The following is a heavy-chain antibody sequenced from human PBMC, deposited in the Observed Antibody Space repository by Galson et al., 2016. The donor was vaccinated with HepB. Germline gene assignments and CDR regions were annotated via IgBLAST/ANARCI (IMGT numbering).Heavy chain of an antibody. Sequence: PALVTPTQILTLTCTFSGFSLTNTGAGVGWIRQPPGKALEWLALVFSAGAKQYSPSHWNRLTITKHTSKNQVVITMTNMRPVDTVTYYCVHSLPVDTYGSRFSRLTPDNWGRGTMVTVSS. CDR2: VFSAGAK. CDR1: GFSLTNTGAG. CDR3: VHSLPVDTYGSRFSRLTPDN. J-gene: IGHJ4*02. D-gene: IGHD3-10*01. V-gene: IGHV2-5*02.